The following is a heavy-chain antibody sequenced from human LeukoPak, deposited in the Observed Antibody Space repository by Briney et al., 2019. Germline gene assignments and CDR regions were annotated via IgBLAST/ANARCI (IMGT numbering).Heavy chain of an antibody. CDR2: IYSGGNT. J-gene: IGHJ4*02. CDR3: ARLIAATGRLYFDY. Sequence: PGGSLRLSCAASGFTLSSSYMSWVRQAPGKGLEYVSDIYSGGNTYYAGSVKGRFTISRDNSKNTVYLQMNSLGAEDTAVYYCARLIAATGRLYFDYWGQGTLVTVSS. CDR1: GFTLSSSY. D-gene: IGHD6-13*01. V-gene: IGHV3-53*01.